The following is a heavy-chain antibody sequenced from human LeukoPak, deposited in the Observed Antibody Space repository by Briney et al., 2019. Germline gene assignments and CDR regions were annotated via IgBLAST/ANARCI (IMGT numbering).Heavy chain of an antibody. CDR3: AKYLSSGFLYYFDY. J-gene: IGHJ4*02. D-gene: IGHD3-22*01. V-gene: IGHV3-21*04. CDR2: ISSSSIYI. Sequence: GGSLRLSCAASGFTFSRHNMNWVRQAPGKGLEWVSSISSSSIYIYYADSVKGRFTISRDNARNSLYLQMNSLRAEDTAVYYCAKYLSSGFLYYFDYWGQGTLVTVSS. CDR1: GFTFSRHN.